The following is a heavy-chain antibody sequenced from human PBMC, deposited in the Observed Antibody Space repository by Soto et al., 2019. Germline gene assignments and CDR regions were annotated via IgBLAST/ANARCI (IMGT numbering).Heavy chain of an antibody. V-gene: IGHV3-64D*06. Sequence: PGGSLRLSCSASGFIFSESTIYWVRQVPGRRLEYVSAISGNGGITYYADSVKGRFTISRDNSKKTLYLQTTSLRAEDTAVYYCVKGGYSYGYSAFDIWGQGTMVTVSS. D-gene: IGHD5-18*01. CDR3: VKGGYSYGYSAFDI. CDR1: GFIFSEST. CDR2: ISGNGGIT. J-gene: IGHJ3*02.